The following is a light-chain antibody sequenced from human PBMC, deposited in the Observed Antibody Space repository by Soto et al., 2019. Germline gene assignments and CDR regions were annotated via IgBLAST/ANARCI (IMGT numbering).Light chain of an antibody. CDR1: SSDVGGYNY. CDR2: EVS. CDR3: SSYAGSNNFVV. V-gene: IGLV2-8*01. J-gene: IGLJ2*01. Sequence: QSVLTQPPSASGSPGQSVTISCTGTSSDVGGYNYVSWYQQHPGKAPKLMIYEVSKRPSGVPDRFSGSKSGNTASLTVSGLQAEDEADYYCSSYAGSNNFVVFGGGTKLPVL.